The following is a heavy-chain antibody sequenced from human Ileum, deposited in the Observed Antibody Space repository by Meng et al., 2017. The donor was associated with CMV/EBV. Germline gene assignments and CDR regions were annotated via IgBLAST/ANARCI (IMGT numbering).Heavy chain of an antibody. Sequence: LSCAASGFTVSSNYMSWVRQAPGKGLEWVSVIYSGGSTYYADSVKGRFTISRDNSKNTMYLLMNGLRVEDTAVYYCAREGSSWYFDYWGQGTLVTVSS. J-gene: IGHJ4*02. CDR1: GFTVSSNY. V-gene: IGHV3-53*01. CDR2: IYSGGST. CDR3: AREGSSWYFDY. D-gene: IGHD6-13*01.